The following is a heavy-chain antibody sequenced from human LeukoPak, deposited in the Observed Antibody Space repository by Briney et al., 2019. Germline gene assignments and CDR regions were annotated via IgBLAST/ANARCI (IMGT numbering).Heavy chain of an antibody. D-gene: IGHD2-15*01. V-gene: IGHV1-2*02. CDR2: INPNSGGT. J-gene: IGHJ5*02. CDR1: GYTFTGYY. CDR3: ARGGYCSGGSCLSLYNWFDP. Sequence: GSVKVSCKASGYTFTGYYMHWVRQAPGQGLEWMGWINPNSGGTNYAQKFQGRVTMTRDTSISTAYMELSRLRSDDTAVYYCARGGYCSGGSCLSLYNWFDPWGQGTLVTVSS.